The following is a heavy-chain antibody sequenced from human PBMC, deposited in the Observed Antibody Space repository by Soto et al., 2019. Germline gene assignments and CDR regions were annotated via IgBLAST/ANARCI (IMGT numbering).Heavy chain of an antibody. Sequence: GGSLRLSCAASGFTFSSYGMHWVRRAPGKGLEWVALITYAGSNKNYADSVKGRFTISRDNSKNTLYLQMNSLRPEDTAVYYCARSEQYQVFAFDIWGQGTMVTVS. D-gene: IGHD6-19*01. J-gene: IGHJ3*02. CDR1: GFTFSSYG. CDR2: ITYAGSNK. CDR3: ARSEQYQVFAFDI. V-gene: IGHV3-30*03.